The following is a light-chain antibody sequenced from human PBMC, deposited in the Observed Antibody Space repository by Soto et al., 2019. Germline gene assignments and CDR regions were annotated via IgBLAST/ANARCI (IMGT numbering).Light chain of an antibody. CDR3: SSYAGSNIWV. CDR1: SSDVGGYNY. CDR2: EVS. J-gene: IGLJ3*02. V-gene: IGLV2-8*01. Sequence: QSALTQPPSASGSRGQSVTISCTGTSSDVGGYNYVSRYQQHPGKAPKLMIYEVSKRPSGVPDRFSGSKSGNTASLTVSGLQAEDEADYYCSSYAGSNIWVFGGGTKLTVL.